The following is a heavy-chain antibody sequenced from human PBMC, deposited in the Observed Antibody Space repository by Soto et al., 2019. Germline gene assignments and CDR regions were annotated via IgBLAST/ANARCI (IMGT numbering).Heavy chain of an antibody. CDR2: INHSGST. D-gene: IGHD4-17*01. Sequence: SETLSLTCAVYGGSFSGYYWNWIRQPPGKGLEWIGEINHSGSTNYNPSLKSRVTISVDRSKNQFSLKLSSVTAADTAVYYCARFYGDYFNWFDPWGQGTLVTVSS. J-gene: IGHJ5*02. CDR1: GGSFSGYY. CDR3: ARFYGDYFNWFDP. V-gene: IGHV4-34*01.